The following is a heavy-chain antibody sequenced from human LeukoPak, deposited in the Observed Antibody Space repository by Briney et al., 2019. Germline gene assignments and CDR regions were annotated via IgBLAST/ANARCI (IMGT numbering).Heavy chain of an antibody. CDR3: ATSVAGTMFDY. D-gene: IGHD6-19*01. CDR1: GFTFSSYS. V-gene: IGHV3-21*01. Sequence: GGSLRLSCAASGFTFSSYSMNWVRQAPGKGLEWVSSISSSSSYVYYADSVKGRFTISRDNAKNSLYLQMNSLRAGDTAVYYCATSVAGTMFDYWGQGTLVTVSS. CDR2: ISSSSSYV. J-gene: IGHJ4*02.